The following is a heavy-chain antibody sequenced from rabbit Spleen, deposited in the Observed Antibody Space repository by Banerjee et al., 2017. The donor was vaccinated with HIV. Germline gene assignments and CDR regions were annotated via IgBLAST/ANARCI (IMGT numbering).Heavy chain of an antibody. J-gene: IGHJ4*01. Sequence: ELVESGGGLVQPGGSLKLSCTASGFSFSSNWICWVRQAPGKGLEWIACINTYTGKPVYATWPKGRFTISRTSSTTVTLQMTSLTAADTAIYFCARDLTGVIGWNFDFWGQGTLVTVS. CDR1: GFSFSSNW. D-gene: IGHD1-1*01. CDR2: INTYTGKP. V-gene: IGHV1S45*01. CDR3: ARDLTGVIGWNFDF.